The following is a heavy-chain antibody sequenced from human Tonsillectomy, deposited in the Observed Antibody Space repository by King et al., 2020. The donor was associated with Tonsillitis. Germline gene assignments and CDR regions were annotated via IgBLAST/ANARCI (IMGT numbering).Heavy chain of an antibody. Sequence: VQLVESGGGLVHPGRSLRLSCAASGFTFDDYAMHWVRQAPGKGLEWVSGISWNSGSIGYADSVKGRFTISRDNAKNSLYLQMNSLRAEDTALYYCAKDMAIRLPGYYFDYWGQGTLVTVSS. V-gene: IGHV3-9*01. D-gene: IGHD3-10*01. CDR3: AKDMAIRLPGYYFDY. CDR1: GFTFDDYA. J-gene: IGHJ4*02. CDR2: ISWNSGSI.